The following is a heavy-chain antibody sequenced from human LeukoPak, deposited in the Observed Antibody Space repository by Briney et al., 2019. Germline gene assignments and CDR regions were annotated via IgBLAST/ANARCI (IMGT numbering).Heavy chain of an antibody. Sequence: GESLRLSCTASGFTFSNFWMGWVRQAPGKGLEWVANIKQDETEKFYLGSVKGRFTISRDNAKNSLYLQMNSLRVEDTAVYYCAKAKYSSSSDLLDYWGQGTLVTVSS. CDR3: AKAKYSSSSDLLDY. V-gene: IGHV3-7*03. J-gene: IGHJ4*02. CDR2: IKQDETEK. CDR1: GFTFSNFW. D-gene: IGHD6-6*01.